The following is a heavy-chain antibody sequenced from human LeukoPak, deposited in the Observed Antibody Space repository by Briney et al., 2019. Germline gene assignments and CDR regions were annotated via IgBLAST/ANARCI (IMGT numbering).Heavy chain of an antibody. CDR2: ISAQNGIT. J-gene: IGHJ4*02. Sequence: GASVKVSCKSSGYMFTSHGIHWLRQAPGQGLEWMGWISAQNGITNYMQQFLGRVTMTRDTSASTVYMELRSLKSDDTAVYYCARESIGGYGFDYWGQGTPVTVAS. V-gene: IGHV1-18*01. CDR1: GYMFTSHG. CDR3: ARESIGGYGFDY. D-gene: IGHD6-25*01.